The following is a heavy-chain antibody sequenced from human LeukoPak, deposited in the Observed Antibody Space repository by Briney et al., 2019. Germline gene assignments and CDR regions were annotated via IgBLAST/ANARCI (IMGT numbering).Heavy chain of an antibody. V-gene: IGHV3-21*01. D-gene: IGHD2-15*01. CDR1: GFTFSIYS. CDR2: ISVSSSYI. CDR3: ARYCSGGSCPNYFYYMDV. Sequence: GGSLRLSCAASGFTFSIYSMNWVRQVPGKGLEWVSSISVSSSYIYYADYADSVKGRFSISRDNAKNSLYLQMNSLRAEDTAVYYCARYCSGGSCPNYFYYMDVWGKGTTVTV. J-gene: IGHJ6*03.